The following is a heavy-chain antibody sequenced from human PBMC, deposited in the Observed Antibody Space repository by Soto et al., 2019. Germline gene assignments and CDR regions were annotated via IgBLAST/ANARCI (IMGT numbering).Heavy chain of an antibody. CDR3: ARGGYYDSSGSRNYFYYGMNV. Sequence: ASVKGSCKASGYTFTSYDINWVRQATGQGLEWMGWMNPNSGNTGYAQKFQGRVTMTRNTSISTAYMEVRSLRSEDTAVYYCARGGYYDSSGSRNYFYYGMNVWGQGTTVTVSS. V-gene: IGHV1-8*01. D-gene: IGHD3-22*01. CDR1: GYTFTSYD. J-gene: IGHJ6*02. CDR2: MNPNSGNT.